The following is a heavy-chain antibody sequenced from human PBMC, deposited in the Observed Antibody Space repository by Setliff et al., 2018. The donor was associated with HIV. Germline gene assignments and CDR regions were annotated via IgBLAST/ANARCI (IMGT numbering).Heavy chain of an antibody. D-gene: IGHD6-6*01. CDR2: INHSGST. Sequence: SETLSLTCTVSGGSTSDYYWSWIRQPPGKGLEWIGEINHSGSTNYNPSLKSRVTISVDTSKNQFSLKLSSVTAADTAVYYCARGGRSLAAQTWFDPWGQGTLVTVSS. J-gene: IGHJ5*02. CDR1: GGSTSDYY. CDR3: ARGGRSLAAQTWFDP. V-gene: IGHV4-34*01.